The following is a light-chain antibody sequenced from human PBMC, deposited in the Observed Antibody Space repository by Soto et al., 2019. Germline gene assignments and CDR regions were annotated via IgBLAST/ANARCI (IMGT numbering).Light chain of an antibody. J-gene: IGKJ2*01. CDR1: QSVLYSSNNKNY. CDR2: WAS. CDR3: QQYYSIPYT. Sequence: DIVMTQSPDSLAVSLGERATINCKSSQSVLYSSNNKNYLGWYQQKPGQSPNLLIYWASTRESGVPDRFSGSASATEFTLTISSLQAEDVAVYYCQQYYSIPYTFGRETKLEIK. V-gene: IGKV4-1*01.